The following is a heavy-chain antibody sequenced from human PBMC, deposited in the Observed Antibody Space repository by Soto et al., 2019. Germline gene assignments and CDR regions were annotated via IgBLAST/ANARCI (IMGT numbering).Heavy chain of an antibody. CDR2: ISAYNGNT. D-gene: IGHD2-21*02. V-gene: IGHV1-18*04. Sequence: TXNVSFEASGYTFSSYGISWVRQAPGQGLEWMGWISAYNGNTNYAQKLQGRVTMTTDTSTSTAYMELRSLRSDDTAVYYCARAITVVTPAFDIWGQGTMVTVSS. J-gene: IGHJ3*02. CDR3: ARAITVVTPAFDI. CDR1: GYTFSSYG.